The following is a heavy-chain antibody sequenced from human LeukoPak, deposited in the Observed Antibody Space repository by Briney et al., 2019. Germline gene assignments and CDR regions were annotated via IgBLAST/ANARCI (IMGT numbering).Heavy chain of an antibody. CDR2: MSGIGDKT. J-gene: IGHJ6*03. CDR3: TKMGGHPLQTYYMDG. Sequence: GGSLSLSCAASGFTFSGFAMSWVRRPAGKGLEWASCMSGIGDKTMYGASGKGRFTISRDNSKHTLYLEVNSLIAKDTAIYDRTKMGGHPLQTYYMDGWGQGTTVT. V-gene: IGHV3-23*01. CDR1: GFTFSGFA. D-gene: IGHD3-16*01.